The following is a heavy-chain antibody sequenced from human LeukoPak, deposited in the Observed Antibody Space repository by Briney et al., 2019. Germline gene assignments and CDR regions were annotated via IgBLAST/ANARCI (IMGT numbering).Heavy chain of an antibody. V-gene: IGHV4-59*01. CDR2: IYYSGST. D-gene: IGHD2-15*01. CDR1: GGSINSYY. CDR3: ARLLRDWYFDL. J-gene: IGHJ2*01. Sequence: SETLSLTCTVSGGSINSYYWSWIRQPPGKGLEWIGYIYYSGSTNYNPSLKSRVTISVDTSKNQFSLKLSSVTAADTAVYYCARLLRDWYFDLWGRRTLVTVSS.